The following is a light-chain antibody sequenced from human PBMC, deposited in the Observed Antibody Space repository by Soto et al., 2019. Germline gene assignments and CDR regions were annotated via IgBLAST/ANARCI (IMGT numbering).Light chain of an antibody. CDR2: AVS. CDR3: HQYGDSPRA. CDR1: RSVTNNY. Sequence: EVVLTQSPGTLSLSPGERATLSCRASRSVTNNYLAWYQQKPGQPPRLLIYAVSSRATGIPDRFSGSGSGSDFTLTISRLEPEDFAVYYCHQYGDSPRAFGQGTKVEIK. V-gene: IGKV3-20*01. J-gene: IGKJ1*01.